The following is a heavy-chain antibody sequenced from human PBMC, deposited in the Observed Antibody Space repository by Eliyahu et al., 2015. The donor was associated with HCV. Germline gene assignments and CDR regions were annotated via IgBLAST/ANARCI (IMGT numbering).Heavy chain of an antibody. V-gene: IGHV3-23*01. Sequence: EVQLLESGGGLVQPGGSLRLSCAASGFPFSSYAMSWVRQAPGKGLGWVSAISGSGGSTYYADSVKGRFTISRDNSKNTLYLQMNSLRAEDTAVYYCAKNVITMVRGVKYYFDYWGQGTLVTVSS. D-gene: IGHD3-10*01. CDR1: GFPFSSYA. CDR3: AKNVITMVRGVKYYFDY. CDR2: ISGSGGST. J-gene: IGHJ4*02.